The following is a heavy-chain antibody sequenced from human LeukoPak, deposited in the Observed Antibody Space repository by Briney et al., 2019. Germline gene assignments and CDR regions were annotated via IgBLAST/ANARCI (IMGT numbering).Heavy chain of an antibody. V-gene: IGHV1-69*13. CDR2: IIPIFGTA. D-gene: IGHD3-22*01. CDR3: ARDGSYYDSSGLYYYYYGTDV. Sequence: GASVKVSCKASGGTFSSYAISWVRQAPGQGLEWMGGIIPIFGTANYAQKFQGRVTITADESTSTAYMELSSLRSEDTAVYYCARDGSYYDSSGLYYYYYGTDVWGQGTTVTVSS. J-gene: IGHJ6*02. CDR1: GGTFSSYA.